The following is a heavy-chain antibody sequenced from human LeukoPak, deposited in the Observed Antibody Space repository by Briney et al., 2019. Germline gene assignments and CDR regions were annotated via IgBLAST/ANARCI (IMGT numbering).Heavy chain of an antibody. J-gene: IGHJ4*02. CDR1: GFTFSNYA. Sequence: PGGSLRLSCAASGFTFSNYAMSWVRQAPGKGLEWVSTSSVSGGTTYYADSVRGRFTISRDNSKNTLYLQMNSLRAEDTAVYYCARDVSGSSSWSDFDYWGQGTLVTVSS. D-gene: IGHD6-13*01. CDR3: ARDVSGSSSWSDFDY. CDR2: SSVSGGTT. V-gene: IGHV3-23*01.